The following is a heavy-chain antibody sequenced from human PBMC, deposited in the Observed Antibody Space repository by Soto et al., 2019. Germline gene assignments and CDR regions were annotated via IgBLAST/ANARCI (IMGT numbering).Heavy chain of an antibody. CDR2: IYYSGST. V-gene: IGHV4-39*01. Sequence: PSETLSLTCTVSGGSISSSSYYWGWIRQPPGKGLEWIGSIYYSGSTYYNPSLKSRVTISVDTSKNQFSLKLSSVTAADTAVYYCATVMGGYTHSFVYRGQGTLVPVYS. J-gene: IGHJ4*02. D-gene: IGHD3-22*01. CDR1: GGSISSSSYY. CDR3: ATVMGGYTHSFVY.